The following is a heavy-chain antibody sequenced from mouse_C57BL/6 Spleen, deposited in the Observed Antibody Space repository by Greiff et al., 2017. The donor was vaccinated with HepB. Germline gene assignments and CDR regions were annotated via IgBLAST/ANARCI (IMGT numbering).Heavy chain of an antibody. Sequence: QVQLQQSGAELVRPGTSVKVSCKASGYAFTNYLIEWVKQRPGQGLEWIGVINPGSGGTNYNEKFKGKATLTADKSSSTAYMQLSSLTSEDSAVYFCARGDGNYLFDYWGQGTTLTVSS. J-gene: IGHJ2*01. CDR3: ARGDGNYLFDY. D-gene: IGHD2-1*01. CDR2: INPGSGGT. V-gene: IGHV1-54*01. CDR1: GYAFTNYL.